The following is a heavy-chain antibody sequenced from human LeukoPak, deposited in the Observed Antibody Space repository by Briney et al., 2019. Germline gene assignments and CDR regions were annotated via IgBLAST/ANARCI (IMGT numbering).Heavy chain of an antibody. Sequence: PGRSLRLSCAASGFTFDDYAMHWVRQAPGKGREWVGRSINRADSYTTDYAASVRGRFTISRDDSKNSMYLQMNSLKTEDTAVYYCAIDLSGIRDNYWGQGTLVTVSS. V-gene: IGHV3-72*01. CDR3: AIDLSGIRDNY. J-gene: IGHJ4*02. CDR2: SINRADSYTT. CDR1: GFTFDDYA. D-gene: IGHD3-10*01.